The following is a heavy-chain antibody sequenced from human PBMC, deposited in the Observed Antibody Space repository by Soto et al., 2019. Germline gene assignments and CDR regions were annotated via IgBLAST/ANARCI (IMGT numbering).Heavy chain of an antibody. D-gene: IGHD3-10*01. Sequence: QVQLVQSGAEVKKPGSSVKVSCKASGGTFSSYTISWVRQAPGQGLEWMGRIIPILGIANYAQKFQGRVTITEEKTKSTDYKQLSSLRSEDTAVYYCARGGSGSYYKDAFDIWGQGTMVTVSS. V-gene: IGHV1-69*02. CDR3: ARGGSGSYYKDAFDI. CDR2: IIPILGIA. CDR1: GGTFSSYT. J-gene: IGHJ3*02.